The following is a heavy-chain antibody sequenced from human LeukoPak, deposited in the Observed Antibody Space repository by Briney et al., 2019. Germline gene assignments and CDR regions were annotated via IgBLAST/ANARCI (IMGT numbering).Heavy chain of an antibody. CDR2: ISGSGDST. CDR1: GFIFSTYE. J-gene: IGHJ5*02. V-gene: IGHV3-23*01. Sequence: PGGSLRLSCAASGFIFSTYEMNWVRQAPGKVLEWVSAISGSGDSTYYADSVKGRFTISRDNSKNTLYLQMDSLRSDDTAVYYCAKSSAGITWFDPWGQGTLVTVSS. D-gene: IGHD1-1*01. CDR3: AKSSAGITWFDP.